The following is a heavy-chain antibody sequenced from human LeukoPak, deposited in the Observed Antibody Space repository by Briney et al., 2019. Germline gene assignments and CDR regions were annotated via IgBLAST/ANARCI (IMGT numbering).Heavy chain of an antibody. CDR2: INHSGST. CDR3: ARDGTGGIYYYYGMDV. D-gene: IGHD4-23*01. CDR1: GGSFSGYY. V-gene: IGHV4-34*01. J-gene: IGHJ6*02. Sequence: SETLSLTCAVYGGSFSGYYWSWIRQPPGKGLEWIGEINHSGSTNYNPSLKSRVTISVDTSKNQFSLKLSSVTAADTAVYYCARDGTGGIYYYYGMDVWGQGTTVTVSS.